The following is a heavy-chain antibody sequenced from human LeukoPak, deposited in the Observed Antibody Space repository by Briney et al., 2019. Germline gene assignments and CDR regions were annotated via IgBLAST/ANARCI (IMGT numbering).Heavy chain of an antibody. D-gene: IGHD3-3*02. Sequence: GGSLRLSCAASGFTFSSYAMHWVRQAPGKGLEWVAFIPYDGSDKNYADSVKGRFTISRDNSKNTLYLQMNSLRPEDTAVYYCAKDKWSISRPLPYYMDVWGNGTTVTVSS. CDR3: AKDKWSISRPLPYYMDV. CDR2: IPYDGSDK. V-gene: IGHV3-30*04. CDR1: GFTFSSYA. J-gene: IGHJ6*03.